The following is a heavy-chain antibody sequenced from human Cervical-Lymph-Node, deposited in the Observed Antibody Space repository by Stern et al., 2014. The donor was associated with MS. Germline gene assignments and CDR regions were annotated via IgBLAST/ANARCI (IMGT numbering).Heavy chain of an antibody. Sequence: QLQLQESGPGLVKPSGTLSLTCAVSGGSISSSNWWGWVRQPPGTGLGWIGEIYHSGSPNYNPSLKSRVTISVDKSKNQFSLKLSSVTAADTAVYYCARANWNDVGFDYWGQGTLVTVSS. CDR1: GGSISSSNW. CDR2: IYHSGSP. J-gene: IGHJ4*02. D-gene: IGHD1-20*01. CDR3: ARANWNDVGFDY. V-gene: IGHV4-4*02.